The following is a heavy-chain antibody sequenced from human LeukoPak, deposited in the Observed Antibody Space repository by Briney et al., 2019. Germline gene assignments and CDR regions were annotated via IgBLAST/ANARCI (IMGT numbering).Heavy chain of an antibody. D-gene: IGHD3-10*01. CDR2: IKTKTDGGTT. CDR3: ATDRPWRGVY. Sequence: GRSLRLSCTASGFTFGDFAMSWVRQAPGKGLEWVGRIKTKTDGGTTDYAAPVKGRFTISRDDSKNTLYLQMNSLKIEDTAVYYCATDRPWRGVYWGQGTLVTVSS. CDR1: GFTFGDFA. J-gene: IGHJ4*02. V-gene: IGHV3-15*01.